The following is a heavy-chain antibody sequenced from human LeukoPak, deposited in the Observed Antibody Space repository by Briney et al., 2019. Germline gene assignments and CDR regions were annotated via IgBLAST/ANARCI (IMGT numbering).Heavy chain of an antibody. Sequence: SQTLSLTCTVSGASISSGGYYWSWIRQLPGKGLEWIGYIYYSGTTYYNPSLQSRVMLSVDTSKNQFSLKLSSVTAADTAVYYCARSGYYYYFDYWGQGTLVTVSS. CDR3: ARSGYYYYFDY. CDR1: GASISSGGYY. J-gene: IGHJ4*02. D-gene: IGHD3-22*01. V-gene: IGHV4-31*03. CDR2: IYYSGTT.